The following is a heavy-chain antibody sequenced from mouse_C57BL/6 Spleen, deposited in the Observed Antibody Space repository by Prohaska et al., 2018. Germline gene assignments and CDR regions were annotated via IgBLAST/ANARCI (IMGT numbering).Heavy chain of an antibody. CDR1: GFSLTSYG. V-gene: IGHV2-2*01. J-gene: IGHJ1*03. CDR3: GTNDFYGNVWYFDV. CDR2: IWSGGST. Sequence: QVQLKQSGPGLVQPSQSLSITCTVSGFSLTSYGVHWVRQSPGQGLEWLGEIWSGGSTDYNAAFISRLSSSNDNSKSQVFFKMNSLQADDTAIYYCGTNDFYGNVWYFDVWGTATTVTVSS. D-gene: IGHD2-1*01.